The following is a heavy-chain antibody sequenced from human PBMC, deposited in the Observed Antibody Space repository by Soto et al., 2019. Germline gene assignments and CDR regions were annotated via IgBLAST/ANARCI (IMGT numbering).Heavy chain of an antibody. CDR3: ARVDLRRSSLFWFDP. D-gene: IGHD6-6*01. CDR2: TYYRSKWYD. V-gene: IGHV6-1*01. CDR1: GDSVSSNSAA. Sequence: QVQLQQSGPGLVMPSQTLSLTCVISGDSVSSNSAAWNWIRQSPSRGLEWLGRTYYRSKWYDDYAASVRSRITIDPDTSKNQFSLQLNSVTPEDTAVYYCARVDLRRSSLFWFDPWGQGTLVTVSS. J-gene: IGHJ5*02.